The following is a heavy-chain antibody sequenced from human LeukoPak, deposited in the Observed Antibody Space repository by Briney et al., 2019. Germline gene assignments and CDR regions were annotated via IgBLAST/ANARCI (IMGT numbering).Heavy chain of an antibody. CDR1: GGSFSSYY. CDR2: IYYNGNT. Sequence: PSETLSLTCTVSGGSFSSYYWSWIRQPPGKGLEWIGYIYYNGNTNYNPSPKRRVTMSVDTSRNQFSLKLTSVTAADTAIYYCASLDYWGQGTLVTVTS. CDR3: ASLDY. V-gene: IGHV4-59*01. J-gene: IGHJ4*02.